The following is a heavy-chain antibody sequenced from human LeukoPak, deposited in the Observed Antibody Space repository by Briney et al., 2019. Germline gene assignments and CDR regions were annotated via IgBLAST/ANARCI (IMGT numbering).Heavy chain of an antibody. CDR1: GYTFTGYY. CDR3: ARDLAYDFWSGYSNDY. CDR2: INPNSGGT. J-gene: IGHJ4*02. Sequence: GASVKVSCTASGYTFTGYYMHWVRQAPGQGLEWMGWINPNSGGTNYAQKFQGRVTMTRDTSISTAYMELSRLRSDDTAVYYCARDLAYDFWSGYSNDYWGQGTLVTVSS. V-gene: IGHV1-2*02. D-gene: IGHD3-3*01.